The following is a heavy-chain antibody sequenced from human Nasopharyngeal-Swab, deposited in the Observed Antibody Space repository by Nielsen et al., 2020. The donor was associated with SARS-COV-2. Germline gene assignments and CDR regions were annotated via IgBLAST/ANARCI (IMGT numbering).Heavy chain of an antibody. CDR3: ARDTRRGGVDY. V-gene: IGHV4-39*07. D-gene: IGHD2-15*01. CDR2: IYYSGST. J-gene: IGHJ4*02. CDR1: GGSISTNSYY. Sequence: SETLSLTCTVSGGSISTNSYYWGWVRQPPGKGLEWIGSIYYSGSTNYNPSLKSRVTISLDTSKNQFSLKLSSVTAADSAVYYCARDTRRGGVDYWGQGTLVTVSS.